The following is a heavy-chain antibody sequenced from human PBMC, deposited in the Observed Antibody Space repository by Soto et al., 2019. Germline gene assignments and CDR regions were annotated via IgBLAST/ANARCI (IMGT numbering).Heavy chain of an antibody. CDR2: ITGGGDYT. CDR1: GFTFGDFA. Sequence: EVQLLESGGDLVQPGGSLRLSCAASGFTFGDFAMNWVRQAPGKGLEWVSGITGGGDYTFYADSVKGRFTISRVQSKNTVYLQMNSLIAEDTALYYCVKKIAGTTSEGAYWYFDLWGRGTLVTVSS. D-gene: IGHD1-1*01. V-gene: IGHV3-23*01. CDR3: VKKIAGTTSEGAYWYFDL. J-gene: IGHJ2*01.